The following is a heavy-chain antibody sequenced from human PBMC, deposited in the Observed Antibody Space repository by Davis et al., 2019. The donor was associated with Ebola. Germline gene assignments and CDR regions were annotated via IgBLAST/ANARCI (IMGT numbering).Heavy chain of an antibody. Sequence: PSETLSLTCTVSGGSISPYYWNWIRQPPGKGLEWIGSVFYIGSTKYNTSLKSRVSISVDTSKNQLSLKLTSVTAADTAVYYCARSFAVPPSYTYFDPWGQGTLVSVSS. CDR3: ARSFAVPPSYTYFDP. V-gene: IGHV4-59*01. D-gene: IGHD1-1*01. CDR1: GGSISPYY. CDR2: VFYIGST. J-gene: IGHJ5*02.